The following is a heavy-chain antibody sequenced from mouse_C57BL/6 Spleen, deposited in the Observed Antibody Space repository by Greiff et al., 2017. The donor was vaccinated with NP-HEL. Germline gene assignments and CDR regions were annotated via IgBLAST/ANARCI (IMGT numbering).Heavy chain of an antibody. V-gene: IGHV1-61*01. Sequence: VQLQQPGAELVRPGSSVKLSCKASGYTFTSYWMAWVKQRPGQGLEWIGNIYPSDSESHYNQKFKDKATLTVDKSSSTAYMQRSSLTSEDSAVYYCARFRVGNYAMDYWGQGTSVTVSS. J-gene: IGHJ4*01. D-gene: IGHD1-1*01. CDR2: IYPSDSES. CDR1: GYTFTSYW. CDR3: ARFRVGNYAMDY.